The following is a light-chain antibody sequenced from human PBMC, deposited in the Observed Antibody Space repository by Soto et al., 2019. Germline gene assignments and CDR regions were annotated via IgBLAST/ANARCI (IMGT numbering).Light chain of an antibody. CDR1: SSDVCAYNR. J-gene: IGLJ2*01. V-gene: IGLV2-14*03. CDR3: SSHASRSTLL. CDR2: DVS. Sequence: QSALTQPASVSGSPGQSITISCTGTSSDVCAYNRVSWYQQHPGKAPKLMLYDVSNRPSTISNRFSGSKSGNTASLTISGLQAEDEADYYCSSHASRSTLLFGGGTKLTVL.